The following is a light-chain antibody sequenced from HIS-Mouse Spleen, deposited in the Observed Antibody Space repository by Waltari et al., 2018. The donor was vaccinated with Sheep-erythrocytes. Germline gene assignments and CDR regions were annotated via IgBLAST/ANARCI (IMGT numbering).Light chain of an antibody. J-gene: IGLJ1*01. CDR1: ALPKKY. CDR3: YSTDSSGNHYV. Sequence: SYELTQPPSVSVSPGQTARITCSGDALPKKYAYWYQQKSGQAPVLVIYEDSKRPSGIPERVSGSSSETIATLTISGAQVEDEADYYCYSTDSSGNHYVFGTGTKVTVL. CDR2: EDS. V-gene: IGLV3-10*01.